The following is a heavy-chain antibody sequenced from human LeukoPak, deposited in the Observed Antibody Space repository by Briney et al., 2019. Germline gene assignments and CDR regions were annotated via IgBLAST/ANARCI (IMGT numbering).Heavy chain of an antibody. Sequence: ASVKVSCKASGYTFTSYGISWVRQAPGQGLEWMGWISAYNGNTNYAQKLQGRVTMTTDTSTSTAYMELRSLRSDDTAVYYCARVLYPLYSTQGGLDYWGQGTLVTVSS. CDR1: GYTFTSYG. D-gene: IGHD6-13*01. V-gene: IGHV1-18*01. CDR2: ISAYNGNT. CDR3: ARVLYPLYSTQGGLDY. J-gene: IGHJ4*02.